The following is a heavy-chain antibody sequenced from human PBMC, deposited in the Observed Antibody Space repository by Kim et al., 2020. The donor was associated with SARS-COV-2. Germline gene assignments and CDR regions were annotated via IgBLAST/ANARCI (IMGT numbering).Heavy chain of an antibody. Sequence: GGSLRLSCAASGFTFSGSAVHWVRQASGKGLEWVGRIRSKPNNYATAYSASMKGRFTISRDDSKNTAYLQMNSLKTEDTAVYYCASPSPNDDFWSGYLNYWGQGTLVTVSS. D-gene: IGHD3-3*01. CDR3: ASPSPNDDFWSGYLNY. J-gene: IGHJ4*02. CDR2: IRSKPNNYAT. CDR1: GFTFSGSA. V-gene: IGHV3-73*01.